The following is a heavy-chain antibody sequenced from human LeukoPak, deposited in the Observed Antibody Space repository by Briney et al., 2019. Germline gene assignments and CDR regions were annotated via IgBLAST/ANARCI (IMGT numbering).Heavy chain of an antibody. CDR1: GLIITDYW. V-gene: IGHV3-7*01. J-gene: IGHJ4*02. Sequence: GGSLRLSCAASGLIITDYWMSWVRHTPGKGLEWVAHIKQDGSEKHYVDSAKGRFTMSRDNVKNALYLQMNSRGVEYAGVYYCVRVAYYAGYWGQGTLVSVSS. CDR2: IKQDGSEK. D-gene: IGHD3-10*01. CDR3: VRVAYYAGY.